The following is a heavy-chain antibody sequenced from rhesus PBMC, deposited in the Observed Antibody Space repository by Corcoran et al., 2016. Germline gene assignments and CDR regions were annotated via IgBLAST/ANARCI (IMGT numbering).Heavy chain of an antibody. J-gene: IGHJ4*01. CDR3: ARSYYNIWTGGYFDY. Sequence: EVQLVESGGGLVQPGGSLRLSCAASGFTFSSYDMSWVRQALRKGLEWVSSISNTCKTIYYADSVKGRFTISRDNAKNSLSLQMNSLKTEDTAVYYCARSYYNIWTGGYFDYWGQGVLVTVSS. D-gene: IGHD3-3*01. V-gene: IGHV3S4*01. CDR1: GFTFSSYD. CDR2: ISNTCKTI.